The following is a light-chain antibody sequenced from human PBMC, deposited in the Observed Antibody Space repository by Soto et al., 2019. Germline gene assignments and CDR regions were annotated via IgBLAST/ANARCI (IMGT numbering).Light chain of an antibody. CDR2: GAS. CDR3: QQYGSSPVT. J-gene: IGKJ2*01. Sequence: EIVLTQSPGTLSLSPGERATLSCRASQSVSSSYLAWYQQKPGQAPRLLIYGASSKATGIPDRFSGSGSGTDFTLTISRLEPEDFAVYYCQQYGSSPVTFGQGTKLEIK. V-gene: IGKV3-20*01. CDR1: QSVSSSY.